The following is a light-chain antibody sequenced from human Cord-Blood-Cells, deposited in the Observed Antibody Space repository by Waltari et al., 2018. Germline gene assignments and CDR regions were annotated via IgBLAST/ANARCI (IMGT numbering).Light chain of an antibody. CDR1: QSISSY. CDR2: AAS. CDR3: QQSYSTPIT. Sequence: DIQMTQSPSSLSASVGDRVTITCLASQSISSYLNWYQQKPGKAPKLLIYAASSLQSGVPSRFSGSGSWTEFTLTISSLQPEDFATYYCQQSYSTPITFGPGTKVDIK. J-gene: IGKJ3*01. V-gene: IGKV1-39*01.